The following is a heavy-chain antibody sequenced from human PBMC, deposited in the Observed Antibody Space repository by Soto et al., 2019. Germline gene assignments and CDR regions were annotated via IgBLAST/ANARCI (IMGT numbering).Heavy chain of an antibody. J-gene: IGHJ6*02. V-gene: IGHV1-69*13. D-gene: IGHD5-12*01. CDR1: GGTFSSYA. CDR2: IIPIFGTA. CDR3: ARGVEMATKLYGMDV. Sequence: GASVKVSCKASGGTFSSYAISWVRQAPGQGLEWMGGIIPIFGTANYAQKFQGRVTITADESTSTAYMELSSLRSEDTAVYYCARGVEMATKLYGMDVWGQGTTVTVSS.